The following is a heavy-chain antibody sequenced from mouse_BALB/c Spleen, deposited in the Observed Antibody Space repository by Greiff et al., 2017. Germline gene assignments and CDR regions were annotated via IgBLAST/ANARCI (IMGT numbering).Heavy chain of an antibody. V-gene: IGHV1-20*02. CDR2: INPYNGDT. CDR3: AREGGYAMDD. J-gene: IGHJ4*01. CDR1: GYSFTGYF. Sequence: VQLQQSGPELVKPGASVKISCKASGYSFTGYFMNWVMQSHGKSLEWIGRINPYNGDTFYNQKFKGKATLTVDKSSSTAHMELRSLASEDSAVYYCAREGGYAMDDWGQGTSVTVSS.